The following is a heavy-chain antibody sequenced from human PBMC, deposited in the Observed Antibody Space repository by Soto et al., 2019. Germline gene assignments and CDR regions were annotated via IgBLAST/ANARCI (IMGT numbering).Heavy chain of an antibody. CDR3: ARGFRQQLVWFDP. CDR2: INHSGST. D-gene: IGHD6-13*01. Sequence: SETLSLTCAVYGGSFSGYYWSWIRQPPGKGLEWIGEINHSGSTNYNPSLKSRVTISVDTSKNQFSLKLGSVTAADTAVYYCARGFRQQLVWFDPWGQGTLVTVSS. J-gene: IGHJ5*02. V-gene: IGHV4-34*01. CDR1: GGSFSGYY.